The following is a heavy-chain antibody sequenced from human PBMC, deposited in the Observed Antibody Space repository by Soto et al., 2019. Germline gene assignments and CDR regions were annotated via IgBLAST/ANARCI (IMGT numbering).Heavy chain of an antibody. J-gene: IGHJ5*02. V-gene: IGHV4-59*13. CDR2: IYYSGST. CDR3: ARDYGGPGGVAQPNWFDP. CDR1: GISISSYY. Sequence: SAALSLTCADSGISISSYYCIWLRPPPGKGLEWIGYIYYSGSTNYNPSLKSRVTISVDTSKNQFSLKLSSVTAADTAVYYCARDYGGPGGVAQPNWFDPWGQATLVTVS. D-gene: IGHD2-15*01.